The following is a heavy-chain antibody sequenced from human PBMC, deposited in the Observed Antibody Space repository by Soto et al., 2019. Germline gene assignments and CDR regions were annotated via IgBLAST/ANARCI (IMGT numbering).Heavy chain of an antibody. CDR3: ARGRYFATTHRQWWYFDL. Sequence: QVQLVQSGPEVKRPGASVKVSCKASGYNFITSGINWVRQAPGQGLEWMGGISTANGDRKYAQKFKGRVTMPAEVSTTTAYMELTNLRSDDTAVYFCARGRYFATTHRQWWYFDLWGRGTLVTVSS. D-gene: IGHD3-10*01. V-gene: IGHV1-18*01. J-gene: IGHJ2*01. CDR1: GYNFITSG. CDR2: ISTANGDR.